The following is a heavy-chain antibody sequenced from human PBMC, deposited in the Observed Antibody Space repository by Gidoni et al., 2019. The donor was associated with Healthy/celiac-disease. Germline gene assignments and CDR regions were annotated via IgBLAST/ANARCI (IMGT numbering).Heavy chain of an antibody. Sequence: EVQLVESGGGLVQPGGSLRLSCAASGFTFSSYAMGWVRQAPGKGLGWVSAISGSGGSTYYADSVKGRFTISRDNSKNTLYLQMNSLRAEDTAVYYCAKDPPNWNYGVGWFDPWGQGTLVTVSS. D-gene: IGHD1-7*01. CDR1: GFTFSSYA. V-gene: IGHV3-23*04. CDR3: AKDPPNWNYGVGWFDP. CDR2: ISGSGGST. J-gene: IGHJ5*02.